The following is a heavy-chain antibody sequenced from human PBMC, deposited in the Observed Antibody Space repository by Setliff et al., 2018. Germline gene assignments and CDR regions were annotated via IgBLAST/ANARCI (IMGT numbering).Heavy chain of an antibody. CDR3: ARGRDFWSGYLVY. J-gene: IGHJ4*02. CDR1: GYTFTGYY. Sequence: ASVKVSCKASGYTFTGYYMYWVRQAPGQSLEWMGWINAGNGNTKYSQKFQGRVTITRDTSASTAYMELSSLRSDDTAVYYCARGRDFWSGYLVYWGQGTLVTVSS. D-gene: IGHD3-3*01. V-gene: IGHV1-3*01. CDR2: INAGNGNT.